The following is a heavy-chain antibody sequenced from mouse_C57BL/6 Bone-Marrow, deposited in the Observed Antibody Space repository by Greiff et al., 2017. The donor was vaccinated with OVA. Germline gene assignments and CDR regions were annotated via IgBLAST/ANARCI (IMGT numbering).Heavy chain of an antibody. D-gene: IGHD2-10*02. CDR1: GYTFTSYW. Sequence: QVQLQQPGAELVKPGASVKLSCKASGYTFTSYWMHWVKQRPGQGLEWIGMIPPNSGSTNYNEKFKSKATLTVDKSSSTAYMQLSSLTSEDSAVYYCAKYVYYSAWFAYWGQGTLVTVSA. J-gene: IGHJ3*01. V-gene: IGHV1-64*01. CDR3: AKYVYYSAWFAY. CDR2: IPPNSGST.